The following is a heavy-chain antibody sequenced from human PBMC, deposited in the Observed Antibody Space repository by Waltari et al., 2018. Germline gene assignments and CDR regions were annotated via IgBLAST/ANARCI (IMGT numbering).Heavy chain of an antibody. J-gene: IGHJ6*02. V-gene: IGHV7-4-1*02. CDR2: VNTNTGNP. CDR3: ARLCGGQLVRVCYYYGMDV. D-gene: IGHD6-13*01. CDR1: GYTFTSYA. Sequence: QVQLVQSGSELKKPGASVKVSCKASGYTFTSYAMIWLLQAAGQGLEWMGWVNTNTGNPTYAQRFTGRFVFSMDTSVSTAYLQISSLKAEDTAVYYCARLCGGQLVRVCYYYGMDVWGQGTTVTVSS.